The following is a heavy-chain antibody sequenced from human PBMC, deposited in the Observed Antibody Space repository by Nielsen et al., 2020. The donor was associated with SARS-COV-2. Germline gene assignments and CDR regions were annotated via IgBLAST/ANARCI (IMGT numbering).Heavy chain of an antibody. J-gene: IGHJ4*02. D-gene: IGHD2-8*01. Sequence: GESLKISCAASGFTFSDYYMSWIRQAPGKGLEWVSYISSSSSYTNYADSVKGRFTISRDNAENSLYLQMNSLRAEDTAVYYCAILMVTDGSDYWGQGTLVTVSS. CDR1: GFTFSDYY. CDR2: ISSSSSYT. CDR3: AILMVTDGSDY. V-gene: IGHV3-11*03.